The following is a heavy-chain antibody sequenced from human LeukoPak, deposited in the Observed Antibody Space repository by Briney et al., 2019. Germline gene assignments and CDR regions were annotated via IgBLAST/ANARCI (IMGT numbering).Heavy chain of an antibody. CDR2: INLDGSQR. CDR1: GFTFSNYW. V-gene: IGHV3-7*01. Sequence: PGGSLRLSCAASGFTFSNYWMTWVRQSPGKGLEWVANINLDGSQRYYVDSVKGRFTVSRDSAKNSLYLQMNSLRAEDTAVYYCARYPRGAGSSSHMDVWGKGTTVTISS. D-gene: IGHD6-13*01. CDR3: ARYPRGAGSSSHMDV. J-gene: IGHJ6*03.